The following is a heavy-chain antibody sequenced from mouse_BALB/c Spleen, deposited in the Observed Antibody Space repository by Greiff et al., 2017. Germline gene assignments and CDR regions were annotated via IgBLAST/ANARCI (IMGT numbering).Heavy chain of an antibody. CDR2: ISSGSSTI. Sequence: EVQLVESGGGLVQPGGSRKLSCAASGFTFSSFGMHWVRQAPEKGLEWVAYISSGSSTIYYADTVKGRFTISRDNPKNTLFLQMTSLRSEDTAMYYCARNYYDFDYWGQGTTLTVSS. J-gene: IGHJ2*01. V-gene: IGHV5-17*02. CDR1: GFTFSSFG. D-gene: IGHD1-1*01. CDR3: ARNYYDFDY.